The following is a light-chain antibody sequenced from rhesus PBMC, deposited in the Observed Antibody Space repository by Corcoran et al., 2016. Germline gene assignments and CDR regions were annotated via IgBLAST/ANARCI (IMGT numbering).Light chain of an antibody. CDR2: YAK. CDR3: QQYNSLPLT. J-gene: IGKJ4*01. Sequence: DIQMTQSPSSLSASVGDRVTITCRASQGISSYLNWYQQKPGKAPKLLIDYAKQLESGVPSRFSGSGSGTEFTLTISSLQPEDFATYYCQQYNSLPLTFSGGTKVEIK. CDR1: QGISSY. V-gene: IGKV1-32*01.